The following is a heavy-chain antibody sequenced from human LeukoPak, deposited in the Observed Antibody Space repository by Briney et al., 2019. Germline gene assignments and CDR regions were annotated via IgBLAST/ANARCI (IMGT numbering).Heavy chain of an antibody. V-gene: IGHV3-7*01. D-gene: IGHD3/OR15-3a*01. CDR3: ARDGLPAGAHL. CDR2: INGDGSET. Sequence: GGSLRLSCAASGFTFRQHWMIWVRQAPGKGLEWVANINGDGSETHYLDSVKGRFTVSRDNAKSSLYLQMITLRADDTALYYCARDGLPAGAHLWGEGTLVTVTS. CDR1: GFTFRQHW. J-gene: IGHJ5*02.